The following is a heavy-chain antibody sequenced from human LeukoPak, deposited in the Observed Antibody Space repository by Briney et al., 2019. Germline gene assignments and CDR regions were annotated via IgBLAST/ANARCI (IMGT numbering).Heavy chain of an antibody. D-gene: IGHD1-26*01. J-gene: IGHJ4*02. CDR1: GFTFSSYA. CDR2: ISGSGGDT. CDR3: AKKGATTGDFDY. V-gene: IGHV3-23*01. Sequence: GGSLRLSCAASGFTFSSYAMTWVRQAPGKGLEWVSAISGSGGDTYYADSVKGRFTISRDNSKNTLYLQMNSLRAEDTAVYYCAKKGATTGDFDYWGQGTLVTVSS.